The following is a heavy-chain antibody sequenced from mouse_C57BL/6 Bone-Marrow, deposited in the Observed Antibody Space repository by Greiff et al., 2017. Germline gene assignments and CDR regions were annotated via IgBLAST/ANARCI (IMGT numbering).Heavy chain of an antibody. D-gene: IGHD2-4*01. Sequence: VQLQQSGTVLARPGASVKMSCKTSGYTFTSYWMHWVKQRPGQGLEWIGAIYPGNSDTSYNQKFKGKAKLTAVTSASTAYLELSSLTNEDSAVYYCTGYYDYGIWYFDVWGTGTTVTVSS. CDR2: IYPGNSDT. J-gene: IGHJ1*03. CDR3: TGYYDYGIWYFDV. CDR1: GYTFTSYW. V-gene: IGHV1-5*01.